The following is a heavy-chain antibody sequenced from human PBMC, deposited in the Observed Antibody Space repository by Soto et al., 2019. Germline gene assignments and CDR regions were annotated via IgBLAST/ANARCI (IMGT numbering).Heavy chain of an antibody. Sequence: ASVKVSCKASGGTFSSYSISWVLQAPGQGLEWMGGIIPIFGTANYAQKFQGRVTITADKSTSTAYMELSSLRSEDTAVYYCARDIAVAGSVSDYWGQGTLVTVSS. CDR3: ARDIAVAGSVSDY. V-gene: IGHV1-69*06. CDR1: GGTFSSYS. J-gene: IGHJ4*02. CDR2: IIPIFGTA. D-gene: IGHD6-19*01.